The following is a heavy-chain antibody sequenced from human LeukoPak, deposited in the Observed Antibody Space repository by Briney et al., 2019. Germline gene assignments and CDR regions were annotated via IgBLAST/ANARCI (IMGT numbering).Heavy chain of an antibody. V-gene: IGHV3-23*01. CDR3: ATLIMGSNDPDY. CDR2: ISGSGGST. Sequence: GGSLRLSCAASGFTFSSYAMSWVRQAPGKGLEWVSAISGSGGSTYYADSVKGRFTISRDNSKNTLYLQMNSLRAEDTAVYYCATLIMGSNDPDYWGQGTLVTVSS. CDR1: GFTFSSYA. D-gene: IGHD1-1*01. J-gene: IGHJ4*02.